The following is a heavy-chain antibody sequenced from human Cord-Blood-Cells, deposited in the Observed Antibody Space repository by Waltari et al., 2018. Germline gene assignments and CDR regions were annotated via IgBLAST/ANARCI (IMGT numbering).Heavy chain of an antibody. V-gene: IGHV1-2*02. Sequence: QVQLVQSGAEVKKPGASVKVSCKASGYTFTGYYMHWVREAPGQGLEWMGWVNPSSGGTNDEQKFQGRVTMTRETSISTAYMELSRLRSDDTAVYYCARDSVTGERLDYWGQGTLVTVSS. J-gene: IGHJ4*02. D-gene: IGHD7-27*01. CDR3: ARDSVTGERLDY. CDR1: GYTFTGYY. CDR2: VNPSSGGT.